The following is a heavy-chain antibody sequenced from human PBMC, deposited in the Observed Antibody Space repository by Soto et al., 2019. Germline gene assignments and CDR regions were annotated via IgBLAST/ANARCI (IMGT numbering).Heavy chain of an antibody. CDR1: GYTFTSYA. CDR2: ISAYNGNT. V-gene: IGHV1-18*01. J-gene: IGHJ4*02. Sequence: QVQLVQSGDEVRKPGASVKDSCKASGYTFTSYAISWMRQAPGQGLEWMGWISAYNGNTNYAQKLQGRVTMTTDTSTSTAYMELRSLRSDDTAVYYCARDLAAGTCDYWGQGTLVTVSS. D-gene: IGHD6-13*01. CDR3: ARDLAAGTCDY.